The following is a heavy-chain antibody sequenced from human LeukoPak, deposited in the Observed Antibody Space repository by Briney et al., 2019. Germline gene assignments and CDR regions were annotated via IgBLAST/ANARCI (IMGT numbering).Heavy chain of an antibody. J-gene: IGHJ4*02. CDR3: ANTPLAPRTPLHFFDS. V-gene: IGHV3-23*01. CDR1: GFTFSSYA. CDR2: ISGSGGST. Sequence: PGGSLRLSCAASGFTFSSYAMSWVRQAPGKGLEWVSAISGSGGSTYYADSVKGRFTISRDNSKNTLYLQMNSLRAEHTAVYYCANTPLAPRTPLHFFDSWGQGTLVTVSS. D-gene: IGHD3-10*01.